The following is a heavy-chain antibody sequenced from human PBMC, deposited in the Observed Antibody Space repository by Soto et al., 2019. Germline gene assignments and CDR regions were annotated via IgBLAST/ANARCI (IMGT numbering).Heavy chain of an antibody. Sequence: EVQLVESGGGVVRPGGSLRLSCAASGFTFADYGMSWVRQAPGKGLEWVSGIRWNGATTGYADSVKGRFAMSRDNDKNSLDLQMRSLRVEDTAVYHCARGWMGQYFDYWDQGILVTVSS. J-gene: IGHJ4*02. V-gene: IGHV3-20*01. D-gene: IGHD1-1*01. CDR2: IRWNGATT. CDR1: GFTFADYG. CDR3: ARGWMGQYFDY.